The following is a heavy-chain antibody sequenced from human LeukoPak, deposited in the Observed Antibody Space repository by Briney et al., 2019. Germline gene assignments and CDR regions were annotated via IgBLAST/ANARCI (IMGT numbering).Heavy chain of an antibody. V-gene: IGHV4-59*08. Sequence: PSETLSLTCTVSGGSISSYYWSWIRQPPGKGLEWIGYIYYSGSTNYNPSLKSRVTISVDTSKNQFSLKLSSVTAADTAAYYCASSHGYSYGYGPLAYYYYYGMDVWGQGTTVTVSS. J-gene: IGHJ6*02. CDR3: ASSHGYSYGYGPLAYYYYYGMDV. D-gene: IGHD5-18*01. CDR1: GGSISSYY. CDR2: IYYSGST.